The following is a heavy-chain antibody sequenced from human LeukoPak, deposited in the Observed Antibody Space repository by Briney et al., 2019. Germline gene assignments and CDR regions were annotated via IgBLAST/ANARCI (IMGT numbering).Heavy chain of an antibody. CDR2: IDPSDSYT. V-gene: IGHV5-10-1*01. CDR3: ATRDGYNIGY. CDR1: GCSFTSYW. J-gene: IGHJ4*02. Sequence: GGALKISFKGSGCSFTSYWINWVRQMPGKGVEGMGRIDPSDSYTNYSPSFEGHVTISADKSINTAYLQWSSLKASDTAMYYCATRDGYNIGYWGQGTLVTVSS. D-gene: IGHD5-24*01.